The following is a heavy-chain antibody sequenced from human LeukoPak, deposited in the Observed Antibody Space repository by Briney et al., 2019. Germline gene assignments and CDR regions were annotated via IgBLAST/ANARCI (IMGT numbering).Heavy chain of an antibody. J-gene: IGHJ6*04. CDR2: IWYDGSNK. D-gene: IGHD2-2*01. CDR1: GFTFSSYG. Sequence: GGSLRLSCAASGFTFSSYGMHWVRQASGKGLEWVAVIWYDGSNKYYADSVKGRFTISRDNSKNTLYLQMNSLRAEDTAVYYCARGTPTKGMDVWGKGTTVTVSS. V-gene: IGHV3-33*01. CDR3: ARGTPTKGMDV.